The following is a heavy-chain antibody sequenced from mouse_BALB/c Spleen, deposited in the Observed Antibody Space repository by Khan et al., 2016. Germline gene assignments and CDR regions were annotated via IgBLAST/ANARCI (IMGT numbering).Heavy chain of an antibody. Sequence: QIQLVQSGPELKKPGETVKISCKASGYTFTNYGMNWVKQAPGKGLKWMGWINTSTGEAAYSDDFKGRFAFSLETSASTAYLQINNLKNEDMATYICARAHGSSYGWFSYWGQGTLVTVSA. CDR3: ARAHGSSYGWFSY. V-gene: IGHV9-1*02. J-gene: IGHJ3*01. CDR2: INTSTGEA. D-gene: IGHD1-1*01. CDR1: GYTFTNYG.